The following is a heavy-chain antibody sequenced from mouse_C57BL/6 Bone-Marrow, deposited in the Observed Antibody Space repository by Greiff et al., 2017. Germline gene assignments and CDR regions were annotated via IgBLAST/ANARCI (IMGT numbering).Heavy chain of an antibody. V-gene: IGHV1-54*01. J-gene: IGHJ2*01. Sequence: VKLLESGAELVRPGTSVKVSCKASGYAFTNYLIEWVKQRPGQGLEWIGVINPGSGGTNSNEKFKGKATLTADKSSSTAYMQLSSLTSEDSAVYFCARDYYGSHFDYWGQGTTLTVSS. D-gene: IGHD1-1*01. CDR2: INPGSGGT. CDR1: GYAFTNYL. CDR3: ARDYYGSHFDY.